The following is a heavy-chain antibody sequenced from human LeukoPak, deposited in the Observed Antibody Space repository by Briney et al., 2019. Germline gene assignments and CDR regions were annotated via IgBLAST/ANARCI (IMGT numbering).Heavy chain of an antibody. V-gene: IGHV4-30-4*07. CDR1: GGSISSGGYS. D-gene: IGHD3-22*01. CDR2: IYNSGST. J-gene: IGHJ4*02. CDR3: ARGSITMIVVVIYDY. Sequence: SETLSLTCAVSGGSISSGGYSWNWIRQPPGKGLEWIGYIYNSGSTSYNPSLKSRITISVDTSKNQFSLKLSSVTAADTAVYYCARGSITMIVVVIYDYWGQGTLVTVSS.